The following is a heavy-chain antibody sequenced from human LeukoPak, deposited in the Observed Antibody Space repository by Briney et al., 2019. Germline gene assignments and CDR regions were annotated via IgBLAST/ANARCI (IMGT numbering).Heavy chain of an antibody. CDR1: GYTFTSYG. Sequence: ASVKVSCKASGYTFTSYGISWVRQAPGQGLEWMGWISAYNGNTNYAQKLQGRVTMTTDTSTSTAYMELRSLRSDDTAVYYYARLGVATTGQMPYYYGMDVWGKGTTVTVSS. CDR2: ISAYNGNT. V-gene: IGHV1-18*04. J-gene: IGHJ6*04. CDR3: ARLGVATTGQMPYYYGMDV. D-gene: IGHD5-12*01.